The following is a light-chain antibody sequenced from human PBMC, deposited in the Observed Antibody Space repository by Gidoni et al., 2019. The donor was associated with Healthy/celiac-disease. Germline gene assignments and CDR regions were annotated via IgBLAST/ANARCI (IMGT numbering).Light chain of an antibody. J-gene: IGKJ1*01. Sequence: DTQLTQSPSFLSASVGDRVTITCRASQGISSYLAWYQQKPGKAPKLLIYAASTLQSGVPSRFSGSGSGTEFTLTISSLQPEDFATYYCQQPSAFXXXTKVEIK. CDR1: QGISSY. CDR3: QQPSA. V-gene: IGKV1-9*01. CDR2: AAS.